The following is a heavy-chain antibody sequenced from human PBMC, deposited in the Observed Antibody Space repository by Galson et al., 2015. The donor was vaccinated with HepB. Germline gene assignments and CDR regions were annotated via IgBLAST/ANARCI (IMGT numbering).Heavy chain of an antibody. Sequence: SLRLSCAASGFTFSSYGMHWVRQAPGKGLEWVAVIWYDGSNKYYADSVKGRFTISRDNSKNTLYLQMNSLRAEDTAVYYCARDTRRYSSSWYLHYYYYMDVWGKGTTVTVSS. J-gene: IGHJ6*03. V-gene: IGHV3-33*01. CDR1: GFTFSSYG. CDR3: ARDTRRYSSSWYLHYYYYMDV. D-gene: IGHD6-13*01. CDR2: IWYDGSNK.